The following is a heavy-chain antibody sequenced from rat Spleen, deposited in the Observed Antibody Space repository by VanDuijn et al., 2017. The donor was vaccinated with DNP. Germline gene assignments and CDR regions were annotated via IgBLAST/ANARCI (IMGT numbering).Heavy chain of an antibody. D-gene: IGHD1-11*01. CDR1: GFNFNDYW. CDR3: AKGPNYGGWSDYFDY. Sequence: EVKLVESGGGLVQPGRSLKLSCVASGFNFNDYWMGWVRQAPGKGLEWIGQINKDSRTINYIPSLKEKITISRDNAQNTLYLQMSKLGSEDTAIYYCAKGPNYGGWSDYFDYWGQGVMVTVSS. CDR2: INKDSRTI. J-gene: IGHJ2*01. V-gene: IGHV4-2*01.